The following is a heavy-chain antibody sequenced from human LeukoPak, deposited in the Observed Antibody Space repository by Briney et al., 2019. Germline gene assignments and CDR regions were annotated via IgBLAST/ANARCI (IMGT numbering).Heavy chain of an antibody. CDR2: ISGSGGST. V-gene: IGHV3-23*01. CDR1: GFTFSTYA. CDR3: ARPSSYDY. D-gene: IGHD3-10*01. J-gene: IGHJ4*02. Sequence: PGGSLRLSCAASGFTFSTYAMSWVRQAPGKGLECVSVISGSGGSTYYADSVKGRFTISRDNSKNTLFLQMNSLRAEDTAVYYCARPSSYDYWGQGTLVTVSS.